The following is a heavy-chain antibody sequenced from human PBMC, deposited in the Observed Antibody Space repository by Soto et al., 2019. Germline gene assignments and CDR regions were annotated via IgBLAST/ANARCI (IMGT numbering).Heavy chain of an antibody. CDR2: INPRGDVT. CDR1: GFTFSGFI. J-gene: IGHJ4*02. V-gene: IGHV3-23*01. CDR3: ATRLWGVGGPFHY. Sequence: DVQLLESGGGLVQPGGSLRLSCAPSGFTFSGFIMDWVRQAPGKGLEWVSEINPRGDVTNYAESVKGRFTVSRDNSRNALYLQLSSRRVDDTDVYYIATRLWGVGGPFHYWGEGTLVTVSS. D-gene: IGHD3-10*01.